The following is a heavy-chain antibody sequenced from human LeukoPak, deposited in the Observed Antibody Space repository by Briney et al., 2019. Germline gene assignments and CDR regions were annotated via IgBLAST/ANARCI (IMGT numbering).Heavy chain of an antibody. CDR3: ARDLNGSENDY. CDR2: ISSSSSYT. J-gene: IGHJ4*02. CDR1: GFTFSDYY. V-gene: IGHV3-11*06. D-gene: IGHD3-10*01. Sequence: KAGGSLRLSCAASGFTFSDYYISWIRQAPGKGLERVSYISSSSSYTNYADSVKGRFTISRDNAKNSLYLQMNSLRAEDTAVYYCARDLNGSENDYWGQGTLVTVSS.